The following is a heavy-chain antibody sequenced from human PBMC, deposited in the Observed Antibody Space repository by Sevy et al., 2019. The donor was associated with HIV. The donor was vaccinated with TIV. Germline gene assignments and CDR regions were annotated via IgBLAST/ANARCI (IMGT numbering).Heavy chain of an antibody. CDR2: ISGRGGSA. J-gene: IGHJ5*02. Sequence: GGSLRLSCAASGFPFSSYAMSWVRQAPGKGLEWVSTISGRGGSAYYADSVKGRFTISRDNSKNTLFLQMHSLRAEDTAVYYCAKGLRGTTTNNWFDPWGQGTLVNVSS. D-gene: IGHD4-17*01. V-gene: IGHV3-23*01. CDR3: AKGLRGTTTNNWFDP. CDR1: GFPFSSYA.